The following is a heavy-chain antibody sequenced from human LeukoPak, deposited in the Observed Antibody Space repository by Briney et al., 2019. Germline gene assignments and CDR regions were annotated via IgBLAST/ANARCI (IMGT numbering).Heavy chain of an antibody. D-gene: IGHD3-10*01. V-gene: IGHV3-23*01. CDR2: ISGSGGST. Sequence: GGSLRLSCAASGFTFSSYAMNWVRQAPGKGLEWVSAISGSGGSTYYADSVKGRFTISRDNSKNTLYLQMNSLRAEDTVVYYCAKDQMYYYGSGSYPSLDYWGQGTLVTVSS. CDR1: GFTFSSYA. CDR3: AKDQMYYYGSGSYPSLDY. J-gene: IGHJ4*02.